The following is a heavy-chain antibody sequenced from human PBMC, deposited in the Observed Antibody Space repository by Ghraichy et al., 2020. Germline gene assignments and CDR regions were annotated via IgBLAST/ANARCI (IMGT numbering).Heavy chain of an antibody. CDR3: ARGRDYYYGMDV. Sequence: GESLNISCAASGFTVSSNYMSWVRQAPGKGLEWVSIIYSGGSTYYADSVKGRLTGSRDNSKNTLYLQMNSLRADDTAVYYWARGRDYYYGMDVWGQGTTVTVSS. V-gene: IGHV3-53*01. J-gene: IGHJ6*02. CDR2: IYSGGST. CDR1: GFTVSSNY.